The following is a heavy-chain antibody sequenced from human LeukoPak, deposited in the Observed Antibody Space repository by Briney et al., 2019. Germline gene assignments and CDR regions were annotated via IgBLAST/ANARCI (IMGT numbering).Heavy chain of an antibody. CDR3: AKSRSPYYYDSSGSIGKVHYYYYYGMDV. Sequence: GASVKVSCKASGYTFTGYYMHWVRQAPGQGLEWMGWINPNSGGTNYTQKFQGWVTMTRDTSISTAYMELSRLRSDDTAVYYCAKSRSPYYYDSSGSIGKVHYYYYYGMDVWGQGTTVTVSS. CDR1: GYTFTGYY. CDR2: INPNSGGT. D-gene: IGHD3-22*01. V-gene: IGHV1-2*04. J-gene: IGHJ6*02.